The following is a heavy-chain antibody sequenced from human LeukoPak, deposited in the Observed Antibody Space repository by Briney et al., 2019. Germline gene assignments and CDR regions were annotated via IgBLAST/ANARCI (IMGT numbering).Heavy chain of an antibody. D-gene: IGHD6-6*01. V-gene: IGHV3-23*01. CDR2: ISSNGAST. J-gene: IGHJ4*02. CDR3: SKQAARRHFDY. CDR1: GFIFTNYA. Sequence: GGSLRLSCTASGFIFTNYAMSWVRQAPGKGLEWVSTISSNGASTYFADSVQGRFTISRDNSKNTVYLQMNSLRAEDTAVYYCSKQAARRHFDYWGQGTLVTVSS.